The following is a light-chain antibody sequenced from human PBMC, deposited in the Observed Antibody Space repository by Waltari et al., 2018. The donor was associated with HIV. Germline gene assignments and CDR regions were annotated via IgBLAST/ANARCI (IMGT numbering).Light chain of an antibody. CDR3: ESYTSTSVWV. V-gene: IGLV2-14*03. Sequence: QSAMTQPASVSGSPGLSITISCTGSSSDGAGYHYSSWYQQPPGKAPRLIIYDVSTRPSGCSDRLSVSKSGDTAPLTIPGLQADDEADYYCESYTSTSVWVFGGGTRLTVL. CDR1: SSDGAGYHY. J-gene: IGLJ3*02. CDR2: DVS.